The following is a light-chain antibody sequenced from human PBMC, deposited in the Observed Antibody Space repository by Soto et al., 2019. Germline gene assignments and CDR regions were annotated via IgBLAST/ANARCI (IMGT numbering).Light chain of an antibody. J-gene: IGKJ1*01. V-gene: IGKV1-8*01. CDR2: AAS. CDR3: QQYYSYQWT. Sequence: AIRMTRSPSSFSASTGDRVTITSRASQGVSSYLAWYQQKPGKAHKLLIYAASTLQSGVPSRFSGSGSGTDFTLTISCLQSEDFATYYCQQYYSYQWTFGQGNKVDMK. CDR1: QGVSSY.